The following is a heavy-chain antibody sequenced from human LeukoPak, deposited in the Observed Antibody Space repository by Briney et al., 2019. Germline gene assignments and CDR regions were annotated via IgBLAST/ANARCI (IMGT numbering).Heavy chain of an antibody. D-gene: IGHD2-15*01. CDR2: ISYDGSNK. CDR3: ARDSSAATRYFDY. V-gene: IGHV3-30-3*01. J-gene: IGHJ4*02. Sequence: PGGSLRLSCAASGFTFSSYAMHWVRQAPGKGLEWVAVISYDGSNKYYADSVKGRFTISRDNSKNTLYLQMNSLRAEDTAVYYCARDSSAATRYFDYWGQGTLVTVSS. CDR1: GFTFSSYA.